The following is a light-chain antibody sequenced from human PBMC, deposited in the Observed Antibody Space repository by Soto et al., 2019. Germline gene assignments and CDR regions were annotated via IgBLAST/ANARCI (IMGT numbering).Light chain of an antibody. J-gene: IGKJ1*01. V-gene: IGKV1-6*01. CDR3: LQDHSYPLT. CDR1: EDIRFD. Sequence: AVQVTQTPSSLSASVGDTVTITCRASEDIRFDVAWYQQKSGRAPRLLIYTSSHRQSGVPSRFSGSASGTEFRLTISGLLPEDLAVYYCLQDHSYPLTFGQGTK. CDR2: TSS.